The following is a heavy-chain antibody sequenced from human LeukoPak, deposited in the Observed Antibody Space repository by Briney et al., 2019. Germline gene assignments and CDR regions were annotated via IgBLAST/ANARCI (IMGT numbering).Heavy chain of an antibody. CDR3: AKDKLSYCSGGSCYNDVWVDY. CDR2: ISGSGGST. CDR1: GFTFSSYA. J-gene: IGHJ4*02. V-gene: IGHV3-23*01. D-gene: IGHD2-15*01. Sequence: GGSLRLSCAASGFTFSSYAMSWVRQAPGKGLECVSAISGSGGSTYYADSVKGRFTISRDNSKNTLYLQMNSLRAEDTAVYYCAKDKLSYCSGGSCYNDVWVDYWGQGTLVTVSS.